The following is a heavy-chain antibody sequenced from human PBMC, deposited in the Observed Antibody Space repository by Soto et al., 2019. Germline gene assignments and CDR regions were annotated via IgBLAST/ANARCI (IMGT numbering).Heavy chain of an antibody. V-gene: IGHV3-30-3*01. CDR2: ISYDGSNK. Sequence: GGSLRLSCAASGFTFSNYAMHWVRQAPGKGLEWVAVISYDGSNKYYADSVKGRLTISRDNSKNTVYLQLNSLRAEDTAVYFCARADFNYYFDYWGLVNLVTVSS. CDR1: GFTFSNYA. J-gene: IGHJ4*02. CDR3: ARADFNYYFDY. D-gene: IGHD3-3*01.